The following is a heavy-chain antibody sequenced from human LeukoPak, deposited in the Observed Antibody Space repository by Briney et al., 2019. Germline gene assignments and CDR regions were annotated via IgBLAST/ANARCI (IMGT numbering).Heavy chain of an antibody. CDR2: INHSGST. J-gene: IGHJ4*02. CDR3: ARGGYYDILTGYNQYYFDY. V-gene: IGHV4-34*01. CDR1: GGSFSGYY. D-gene: IGHD3-9*01. Sequence: SETLSLTCAVYGGSFSGYYWSWIRQPPGKGLEWIGEINHSGSTNYNPSLKSRVTISVDTSKNQFSLKLSSVTAADTAVYYCARGGYYDILTGYNQYYFDYWGQGTLVTVSS.